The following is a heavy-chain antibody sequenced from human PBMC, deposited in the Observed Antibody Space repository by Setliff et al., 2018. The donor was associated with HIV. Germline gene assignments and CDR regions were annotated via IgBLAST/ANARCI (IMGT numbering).Heavy chain of an antibody. D-gene: IGHD6-19*01. CDR2: FMPLLGAA. Sequence: SVKVSCKASGGTFSDYSVSWVRQAPGQGLEWVGGFMPLLGAANYTQRFQGRVTMTTDTSTSTAYMGLRSLRSDDTAVYYCARLPRIALSGTFGWFDPWGQGTLVTVSS. J-gene: IGHJ5*02. CDR3: ARLPRIALSGTFGWFDP. V-gene: IGHV1-69*10. CDR1: GGTFSDYS.